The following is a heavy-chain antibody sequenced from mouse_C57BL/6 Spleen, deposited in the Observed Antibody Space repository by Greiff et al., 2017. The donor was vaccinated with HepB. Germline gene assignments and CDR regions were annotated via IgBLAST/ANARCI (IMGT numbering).Heavy chain of an antibody. D-gene: IGHD1-1*01. CDR1: GFSLTSYG. CDR3: AREPSIAPVVATGYAMDY. Sequence: QVQLQQSGPGLVQPSQSLSITCTVSGFSLTSYGVHWVRQSPGKGLEWLGVIWSGGSTDYNAAFISRLSISKDNSKSQVFFKMNSLQADDTAIYYCAREPSIAPVVATGYAMDYWGQGTSVTVSS. CDR2: IWSGGST. V-gene: IGHV2-2*01. J-gene: IGHJ4*01.